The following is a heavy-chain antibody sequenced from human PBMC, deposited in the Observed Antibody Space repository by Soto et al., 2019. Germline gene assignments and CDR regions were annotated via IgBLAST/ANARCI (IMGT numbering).Heavy chain of an antibody. CDR3: ARTPYSSSPYFDY. J-gene: IGHJ4*02. Sequence: PGGSLRLSCAASGFTFSSYSMNWVRQAPGKGLEWVSYISSRSSTIYYADSVKGRFTISRDNAKNSLYLQMNSLRAEDTAVYYWARTPYSSSPYFDYWGQGTLVPSPQ. D-gene: IGHD6-6*01. CDR1: GFTFSSYS. CDR2: ISSRSSTI. V-gene: IGHV3-48*01.